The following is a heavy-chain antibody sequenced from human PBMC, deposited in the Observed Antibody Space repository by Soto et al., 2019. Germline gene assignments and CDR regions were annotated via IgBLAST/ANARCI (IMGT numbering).Heavy chain of an antibody. CDR3: ARDQGITTFGVYSMYYYGMDV. V-gene: IGHV1-18*01. CDR2: ISGYNGKT. CDR1: GYTFTSYG. J-gene: IGHJ6*02. D-gene: IGHD3-3*01. Sequence: ASVKVSCKASGYTFTSYGISWVRQAPGQGLEWMGWISGYNGKTNYAQKVQDRVTMTTDTSTSTAYMELRSLRSDDTAVYYCARDQGITTFGVYSMYYYGMDVWGQGTTVTVSS.